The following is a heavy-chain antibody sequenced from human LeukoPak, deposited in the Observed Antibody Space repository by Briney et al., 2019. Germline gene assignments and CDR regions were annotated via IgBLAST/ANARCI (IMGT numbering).Heavy chain of an antibody. CDR1: GGSISSYY. V-gene: IGHV4-59*08. CDR3: ARRHLSGYYFDY. D-gene: IGHD3-10*01. Sequence: SETLSLTCTVSGGSISSYYWSWIRQPPGKALEWIGYIYYSGSTNYDPSLKSRVTISVDTSKNQFSLKLGSVTAADTAVYYCARRHLSGYYFDYWGQGTLVTVSS. J-gene: IGHJ4*02. CDR2: IYYSGST.